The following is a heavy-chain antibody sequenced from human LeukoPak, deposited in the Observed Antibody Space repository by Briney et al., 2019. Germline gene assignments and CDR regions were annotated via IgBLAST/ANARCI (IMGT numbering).Heavy chain of an antibody. V-gene: IGHV1-46*01. CDR3: ARDFGPGIAVAGTNYYYYGMDV. J-gene: IGHJ6*02. CDR1: GYTFTSYY. Sequence: ASVKVSCKASGYTFTSYYMHWVRQAPGQGLEWMGIINPSGGSTSYAQKSQGRVTMTRDTSTSTVYMELSSLRSEDTAVYYCARDFGPGIAVAGTNYYYYGMDVWGQGTTVTVSS. CDR2: INPSGGST. D-gene: IGHD6-19*01.